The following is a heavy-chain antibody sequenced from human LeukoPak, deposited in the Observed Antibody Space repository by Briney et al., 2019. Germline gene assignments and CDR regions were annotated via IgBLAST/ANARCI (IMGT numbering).Heavy chain of an antibody. V-gene: IGHV4-39*01. CDR1: GGFISSNSYY. D-gene: IGHD3-10*01. CDR3: ARQLYSSGSYYAPMDV. J-gene: IGHJ6*03. Sequence: SETLSLTCTVSGGFISSNSYYWGWIRQPPGKGLEWIGSIYYDGNTYYNPSLTSRVTVSVDTSKNQFSLKLSSVTATDTAVYYCARQLYSSGSYYAPMDVWGKGTTVTISS. CDR2: IYYDGNT.